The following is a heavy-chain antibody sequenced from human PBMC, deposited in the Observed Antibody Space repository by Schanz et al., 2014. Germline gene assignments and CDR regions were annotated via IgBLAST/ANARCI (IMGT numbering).Heavy chain of an antibody. D-gene: IGHD7-27*01. V-gene: IGHV3-11*01. CDR2: ISRDGTTS. CDR3: ARENLNWEAFDI. J-gene: IGHJ3*02. CDR1: GFIFNDYY. Sequence: QVQLVESGGGLVKPGGSLRLSCAASGFIFNDYYMNWIRQAPGKGLEWLSHISRDGTTSYYADSVKGRFTISRDNAKNSLYLEMTSLRGEDTAVYYCARENLNWEAFDIWGQGTVVTVSS.